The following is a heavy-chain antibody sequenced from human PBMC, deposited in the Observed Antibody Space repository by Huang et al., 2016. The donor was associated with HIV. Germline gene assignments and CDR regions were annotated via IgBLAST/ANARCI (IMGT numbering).Heavy chain of an antibody. CDR1: GGSVSSRNYY. CDR3: ARQGGDCTSISCYLSWFDP. V-gene: IGHV4-39*01. D-gene: IGHD2-2*01. Sequence: QLQLQESGPGLVKPSQNLSLTCTVFGGSVSSRNYYWAWTRQTPGKGLEWIGRIHHSGTAYYNRSRKSRVSMIVDKSKNQFSLEVTSATAADSAIYYCARQGGDCTSISCYLSWFDPWGQGTLVTVSS. J-gene: IGHJ5*02. CDR2: IHHSGTA.